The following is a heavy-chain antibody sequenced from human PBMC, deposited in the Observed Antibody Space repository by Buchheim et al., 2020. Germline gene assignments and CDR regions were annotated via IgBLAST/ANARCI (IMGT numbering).Heavy chain of an antibody. CDR2: IYSGGST. J-gene: IGHJ4*02. D-gene: IGHD2-21*02. CDR3: ARLVYCGGDCYSLAGIDS. V-gene: IGHV4-39*01. CDR1: GASISSSSYY. Sequence: QLQLQESGPGLVKPSETLSLTCTVSGASISSSSYYWGWIRQPPGKGLEWIGNIYSGGSTYYNPSLKSRVTISVDPSKNQFSLKVSSVTAADTAVYYCARLVYCGGDCYSLAGIDSWGQGT.